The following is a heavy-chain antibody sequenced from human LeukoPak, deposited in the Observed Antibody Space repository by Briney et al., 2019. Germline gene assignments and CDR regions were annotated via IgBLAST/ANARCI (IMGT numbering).Heavy chain of an antibody. CDR3: ARSARRYYYYYGMDV. J-gene: IGHJ6*02. CDR2: IYPGDSDT. Sequence: KVGESLKISCKGSGYNFTSYWIGWVRQMPGKGLEWMGIIYPGDSDTRYGPSFQGQVTISADKSISTAYLQWSSLKASDTAMYYCARSARRYYYYYGMDVWGQGTTVTVSS. CDR1: GYNFTSYW. V-gene: IGHV5-51*01.